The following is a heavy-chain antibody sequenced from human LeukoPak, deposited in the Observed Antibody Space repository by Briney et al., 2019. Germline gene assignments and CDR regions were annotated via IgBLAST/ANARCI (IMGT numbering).Heavy chain of an antibody. Sequence: GASVKVSCKASGYTFTSNTLHWVRQAPGQRLEWMGWINAGNGNTEYSQKFQGRVTITRDTSASTAYMELSSLRSEDTAVYYCARRFGSSGYLDYWGQGTLVSVSS. CDR3: ARRFGSSGYLDY. CDR2: INAGNGNT. CDR1: GYTFTSNT. J-gene: IGHJ4*02. V-gene: IGHV1-3*01. D-gene: IGHD3-22*01.